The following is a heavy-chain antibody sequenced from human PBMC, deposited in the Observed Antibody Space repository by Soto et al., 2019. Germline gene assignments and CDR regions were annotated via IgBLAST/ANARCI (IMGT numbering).Heavy chain of an antibody. CDR1: GGSISSGGYS. CDR3: ARSSVAGAGYFQH. Sequence: PSETLSLTCAVSGGSISSGGYSWSWIRQPPGKGLEWIGYMYHSGSTYYNPSLKSRVTISIDRSKNQFSLKLSSVTVADTAVYYCARSSVAGAGYFQHWGQGTQVTVSS. D-gene: IGHD6-19*01. J-gene: IGHJ1*01. CDR2: MYHSGST. V-gene: IGHV4-30-2*01.